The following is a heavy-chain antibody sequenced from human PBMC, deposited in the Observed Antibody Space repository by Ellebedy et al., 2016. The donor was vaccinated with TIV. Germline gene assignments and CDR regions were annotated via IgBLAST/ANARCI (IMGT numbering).Heavy chain of an antibody. V-gene: IGHV2-70*01. Sequence: SGPTLVXPTQTLTLTCTFSGFSFTTSGMCVSWMRQSPGKALEWLALIRWDDDKYYSTSLKTRLTISKDTSKNHVALTMTNMDPGDTATYYCARMLYGDFGRHFDYWGQGTLVTVSS. D-gene: IGHD4-17*01. J-gene: IGHJ4*02. CDR2: IRWDDDK. CDR1: GFSFTTSGMC. CDR3: ARMLYGDFGRHFDY.